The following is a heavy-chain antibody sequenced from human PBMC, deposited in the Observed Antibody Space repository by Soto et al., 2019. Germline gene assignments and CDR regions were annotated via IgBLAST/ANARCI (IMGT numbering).Heavy chain of an antibody. Sequence: SETLSLTCAVYGGSFSGYYWSWIRQPPGKGLEWIGEINHSGSTNYNPSLKSRVTISVDTSKNPFSLKLSSVTAADTAVYYCARDGYDFWSGYSRPVNYYYGMDVWGQGTAVTVSS. CDR1: GGSFSGYY. CDR3: ARDGYDFWSGYSRPVNYYYGMDV. CDR2: INHSGST. D-gene: IGHD3-3*01. J-gene: IGHJ6*01. V-gene: IGHV4-34*01.